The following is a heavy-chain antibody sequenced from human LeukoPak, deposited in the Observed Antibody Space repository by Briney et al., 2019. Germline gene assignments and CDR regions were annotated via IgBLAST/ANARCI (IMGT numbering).Heavy chain of an antibody. Sequence: GASVKVSCKASGYTFTSYYMHWVRQAPGQGLEWMGIINPSGGSTSYAQKFQGRVTMTRDMSTSTVYMELSSLRSEDTAVYYCATAPTNSGYDLGGLLWDYWGQGTLVTVSS. V-gene: IGHV1-46*01. CDR1: GYTFTSYY. D-gene: IGHD5-12*01. CDR2: INPSGGST. CDR3: ATAPTNSGYDLGGLLWDY. J-gene: IGHJ4*02.